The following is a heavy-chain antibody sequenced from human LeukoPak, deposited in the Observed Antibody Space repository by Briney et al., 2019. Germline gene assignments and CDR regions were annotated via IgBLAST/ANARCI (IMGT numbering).Heavy chain of an antibody. CDR3: ARVAGYTYSYYYFDY. V-gene: IGHV4-59*01. D-gene: IGHD5-18*01. Sequence: SVTLSLTCTVSGGSFSSYYWTWIRQPPGKGLEWIGYIYHTGSTNYNPSLKSRVTISVDTSKNQFSLKLTSVTAADTAVYFCARVAGYTYSYYYFDYWGQGTLVTVSS. CDR2: IYHTGST. J-gene: IGHJ4*02. CDR1: GGSFSSYY.